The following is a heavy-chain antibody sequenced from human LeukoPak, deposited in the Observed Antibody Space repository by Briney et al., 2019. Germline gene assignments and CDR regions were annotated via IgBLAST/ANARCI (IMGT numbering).Heavy chain of an antibody. D-gene: IGHD1-26*01. CDR3: ARDLFGIVGASDE. CDR2: ISGYNGNT. J-gene: IGHJ4*02. V-gene: IGHV1-18*04. Sequence: GASVKVSCKASGYTFTGYYMHWVRQAPGQGLEWMGWISGYNGNTNYAQNFQGRVTMTTDTSTSTAYMELRSLRSDDTAVYYCARDLFGIVGASDEWGQGTLVTVSS. CDR1: GYTFTGYY.